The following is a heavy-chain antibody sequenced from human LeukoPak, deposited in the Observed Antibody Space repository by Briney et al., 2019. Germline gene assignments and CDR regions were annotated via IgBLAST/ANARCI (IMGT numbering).Heavy chain of an antibody. CDR2: INPSGGST. V-gene: IGHV1-46*01. CDR1: GYTFTSYY. CDR3: ARGFDNYGLSGQILEAHFDY. D-gene: IGHD3-10*01. Sequence: EASVKVSCKASGYTFTSYYMHWVRQAPGQGLEWMGIINPSGGSTSYAQKFQGRVTMTRDTSTSTVYMELSSLRSEDTAVYYCARGFDNYGLSGQILEAHFDYWGQGTLVTVSS. J-gene: IGHJ4*02.